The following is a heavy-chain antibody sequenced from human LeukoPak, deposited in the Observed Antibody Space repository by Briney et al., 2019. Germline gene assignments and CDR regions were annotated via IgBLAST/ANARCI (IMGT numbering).Heavy chain of an antibody. V-gene: IGHV4-59*01. Sequence: TSETLSLTCTDSGGSISSYYWSWIRQPPGKGLEWFGYIYYSGSTNYNPSLKSRVTISVDTSKNQFSLKLSSVTAADTAVYNCARYYDSSGYYPYYFDYWGQGTLVTVSS. CDR3: ARYYDSSGYYPYYFDY. CDR1: GGSISSYY. J-gene: IGHJ4*02. D-gene: IGHD3-22*01. CDR2: IYYSGST.